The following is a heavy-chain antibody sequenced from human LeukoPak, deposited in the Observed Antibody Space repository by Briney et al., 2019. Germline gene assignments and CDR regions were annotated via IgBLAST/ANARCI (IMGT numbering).Heavy chain of an antibody. Sequence: PGGSLRLSCAAFEFTLSGHQMRWVRQAPGKGPEGVAEIIQDGSEEYYLDSVKGRFIISRDNGKNSLYLEMNSLRVEDTAVYYCARDWRQDNAFDLWGRGTMVTASS. J-gene: IGHJ3*01. CDR2: IIQDGSEE. V-gene: IGHV3-7*01. CDR3: ARDWRQDNAFDL. CDR1: EFTLSGHQ. D-gene: IGHD2-15*01.